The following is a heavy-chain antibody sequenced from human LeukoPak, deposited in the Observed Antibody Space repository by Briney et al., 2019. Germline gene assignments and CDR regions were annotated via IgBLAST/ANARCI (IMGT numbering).Heavy chain of an antibody. D-gene: IGHD5-18*01. J-gene: IGHJ3*02. V-gene: IGHV1-2*02. CDR3: ARSDSYGYAFDI. Sequence: ASVKVSCKASGYTFTGYYMHWVRQAPGQGLEWMGWINPNSGGTNYAQKFRGRVTMTRDTSISTAYMELSRLRSDDTAVYYCARSDSYGYAFDIWGQGTMVTVSS. CDR1: GYTFTGYY. CDR2: INPNSGGT.